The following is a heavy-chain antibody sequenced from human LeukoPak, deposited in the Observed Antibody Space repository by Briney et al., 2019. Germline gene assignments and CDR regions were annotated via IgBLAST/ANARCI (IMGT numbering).Heavy chain of an antibody. CDR2: IIPILGIA. V-gene: IGHV1-69*04. J-gene: IGHJ6*02. CDR3: ARARGTYYYYGMDV. CDR1: GGTFSSYA. Sequence: GSSVKVSCKASGGTFSSYAISWVRQAPGQGLEWMGRIIPILGIANYAQKFQGRVTITADKSTSTAYMELSSLRSEDTAVYYCARARGTYYYYGMDVRGQGTTVTVSS. D-gene: IGHD3-16*01.